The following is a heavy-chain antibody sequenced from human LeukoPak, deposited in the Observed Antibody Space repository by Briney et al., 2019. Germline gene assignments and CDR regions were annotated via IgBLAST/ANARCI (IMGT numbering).Heavy chain of an antibody. V-gene: IGHV1-46*01. Sequence: ASVKVSCKASGYTFTSYYMHWVRQAPGQGLEWMGIINPSGGSTSYAQKFQGRVTMTRDTSTSTDYMELSSLRSEDTAVYYCVAGSGYYYYYMDVWGKGTTVTVSS. CDR1: GYTFTSYY. D-gene: IGHD2-15*01. CDR3: VAGSGYYYYYMDV. CDR2: INPSGGST. J-gene: IGHJ6*03.